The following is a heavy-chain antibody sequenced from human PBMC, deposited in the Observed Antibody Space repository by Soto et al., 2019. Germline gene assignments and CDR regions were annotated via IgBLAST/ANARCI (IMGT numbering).Heavy chain of an antibody. CDR3: AKDHSSGYYYDGYYFDY. Sequence: QVQLVESGGGVVQPGRSLRLSCAASGFTFSSYGMHWVRQAPGKGLEWVAVISYDGSNKYYADSVKGRFTISRDNSKNTLYLQMNSLRAEDTAVYYCAKDHSSGYYYDGYYFDYWGQGTLVTVSS. CDR1: GFTFSSYG. J-gene: IGHJ4*02. CDR2: ISYDGSNK. V-gene: IGHV3-30*18. D-gene: IGHD3-22*01.